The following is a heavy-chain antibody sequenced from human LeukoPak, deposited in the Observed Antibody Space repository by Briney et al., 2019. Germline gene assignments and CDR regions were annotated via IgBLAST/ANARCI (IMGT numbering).Heavy chain of an antibody. V-gene: IGHV3-48*02. CDR3: ARGRSGRYFDL. CDR2: ISSSSTTI. Sequence: GGSLRLSCAASGFNFGTSSMNWVRQTPGKGLEWISYISSSSTTIYYADSVKGRFTISRDNAKNSLDLQMNSLRDEDTAVYYCARGRSGRYFDLWGRGTLVTVSS. CDR1: GFNFGTSS. J-gene: IGHJ2*01. D-gene: IGHD3-10*01.